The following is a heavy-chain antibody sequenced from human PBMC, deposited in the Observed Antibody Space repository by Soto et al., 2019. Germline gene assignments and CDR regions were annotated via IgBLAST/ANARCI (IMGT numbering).Heavy chain of an antibody. CDR1: GGSISSGDYY. CDR3: AGLYYDILTGYYFDY. Sequence: SDTLSLTCTVSGGSISSGDYYWSWIRQPPGKGLEWIGYIYYSGSTYYNPSLKSRVTISVDTSKNQFSLKLSSVTAADTAVYYCAGLYYDILTGYYFDYWGQGTLVTVSS. J-gene: IGHJ4*02. V-gene: IGHV4-30-4*02. D-gene: IGHD3-9*01. CDR2: IYYSGST.